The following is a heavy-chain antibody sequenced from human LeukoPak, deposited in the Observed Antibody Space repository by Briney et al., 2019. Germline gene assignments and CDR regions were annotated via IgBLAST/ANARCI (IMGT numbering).Heavy chain of an antibody. J-gene: IGHJ4*02. CDR3: AREGVAVAGELDY. V-gene: IGHV3-30-3*01. D-gene: IGHD6-19*01. CDR1: GFTFSSYA. CDR2: ISYDGSNK. Sequence: GGSLRLSCAASGFTFSSYAMHWVRQAPGKGLEWVAVISYDGSNKYYADSVKGRFTISRDNSKNTLYPQMNSLRAEDTAVYYCAREGVAVAGELDYWGQGTLVTVSS.